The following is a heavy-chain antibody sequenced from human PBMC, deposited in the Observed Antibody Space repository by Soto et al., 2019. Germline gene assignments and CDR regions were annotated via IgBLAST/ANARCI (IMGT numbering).Heavy chain of an antibody. CDR1: GGSISSGGYY. V-gene: IGHV4-61*02. D-gene: IGHD6-19*01. Sequence: QVQLQESGPGLVKPSQTLSLTCTVSGGSISSGGYYWSWIRQHPGKGLEWIGRIYTSGSTNYNPSLKSRVTMSVDTSKNQFSLKLSSVTAADTAVYYCARDQAVAGYYYGMDVWGQGTTVTVSS. CDR2: IYTSGST. CDR3: ARDQAVAGYYYGMDV. J-gene: IGHJ6*02.